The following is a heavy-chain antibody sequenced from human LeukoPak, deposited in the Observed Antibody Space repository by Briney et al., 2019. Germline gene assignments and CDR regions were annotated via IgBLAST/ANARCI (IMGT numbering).Heavy chain of an antibody. J-gene: IGHJ4*02. CDR2: ISWDGGST. CDR3: ARPRDVLRFLEWSGDFDY. Sequence: GGSLRLSCAASGFTFDDYTMHWVRQAPGKGLEWVSLISWDGGSTYYADSVKGRFTISRDNSKNSLYLQMNSLRTEDTALYYCARPRDVLRFLEWSGDFDYWGQGTLATVSS. CDR1: GFTFDDYT. D-gene: IGHD3-3*01. V-gene: IGHV3-43*01.